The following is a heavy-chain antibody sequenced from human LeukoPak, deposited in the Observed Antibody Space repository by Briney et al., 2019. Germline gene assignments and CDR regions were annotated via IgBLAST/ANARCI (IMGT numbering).Heavy chain of an antibody. CDR1: GFTFSSYA. J-gene: IGHJ4*02. Sequence: GGSLRLSCAASGFTFSSYAMSWVRQAPGKGLEWVSAISGSGGSTYYADSVKGRFTISRDNSKNSLYLQMNSLRAEDTAVYYCARSRDGYNHDYWGQGTLVTVSS. CDR3: ARSRDGYNHDY. V-gene: IGHV3-23*01. D-gene: IGHD5-24*01. CDR2: ISGSGGST.